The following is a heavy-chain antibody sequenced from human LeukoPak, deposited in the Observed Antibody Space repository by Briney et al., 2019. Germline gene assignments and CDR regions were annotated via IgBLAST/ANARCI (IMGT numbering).Heavy chain of an antibody. D-gene: IGHD6-13*01. CDR2: IKGDGSEK. CDR1: GFIFSNYW. Sequence: GGSLRLSCAASGFIFSNYWMTWVRQAPGKGLEWVANIKGDGSEKYYVDSVKGRFTISRDNAKNSLFLQMNSLGAEDTAVYYCARDPGYTSTWHYWGQGTLVTVSS. J-gene: IGHJ4*02. CDR3: ARDPGYTSTWHY. V-gene: IGHV3-7*01.